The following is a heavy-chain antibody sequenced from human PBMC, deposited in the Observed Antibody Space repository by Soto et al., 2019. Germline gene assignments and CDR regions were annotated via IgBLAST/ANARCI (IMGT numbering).Heavy chain of an antibody. CDR2: LIPIFGKA. CDR1: GGTFSSYA. D-gene: IGHD1-26*01. CDR3: ARSNSGSYYSDY. J-gene: IGHJ4*02. Sequence: QVQLVQSGAEVKKPGSSVKVSCKASGGTFSSYAITWVRQAPGQGLEWMGGLIPIFGKANYAQKFRGRVTITADESTSTAYMELSSLRSEDAALYYCARSNSGSYYSDYWGQGTLVTVSS. V-gene: IGHV1-69*01.